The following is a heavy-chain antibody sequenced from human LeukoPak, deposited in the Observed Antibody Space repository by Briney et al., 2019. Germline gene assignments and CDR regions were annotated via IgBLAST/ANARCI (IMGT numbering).Heavy chain of an antibody. CDR2: MNPNSGNT. D-gene: IGHD3-9*01. Sequence: ASVKVSCKASGYTFTSYDINWVRQATGQGLEWMGWMNPNSGNTGYAQKFQGRVTMTRNNSISTAYTELSSLRSEDTAVYYCARAPPSITIFDYYGMDVWGQGTTVTVSS. V-gene: IGHV1-8*01. CDR1: GYTFTSYD. J-gene: IGHJ6*02. CDR3: ARAPPSITIFDYYGMDV.